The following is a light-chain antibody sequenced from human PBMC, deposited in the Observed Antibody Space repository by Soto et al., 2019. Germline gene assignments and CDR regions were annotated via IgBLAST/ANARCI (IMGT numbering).Light chain of an antibody. CDR3: QQYNKWPPA. CDR2: GAS. CDR1: QSVSTN. V-gene: IGKV3-15*01. Sequence: EIVMTQSLVTLSVSPGERATLSCRASQSVSTNVAWYQQKFGQAPRLLIYGASTRAPGVPVRFSGSWSGTEFTLTITSLQSEDFAVYYCQQYNKWPPAFGQGTRLEIK. J-gene: IGKJ5*01.